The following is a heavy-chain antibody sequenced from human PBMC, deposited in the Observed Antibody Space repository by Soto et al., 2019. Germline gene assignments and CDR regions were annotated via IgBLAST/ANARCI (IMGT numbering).Heavy chain of an antibody. V-gene: IGHV4-39*07. D-gene: IGHD3-9*01. CDR1: GGSIVGSLDY. CDR2: IYYSGST. J-gene: IGHJ6*02. Sequence: SETLCLTCTVAGGSIVGSLDYWSWVRQSPGKGLEWIESIYYSGSTHYNPSLKSRVTISVDTSKNQFSLKLSSVTAADTAVYYCARGPRLHDILTGYYKVGYYYYGMDVWGQGTTVTVSS. CDR3: ARGPRLHDILTGYYKVGYYYYGMDV.